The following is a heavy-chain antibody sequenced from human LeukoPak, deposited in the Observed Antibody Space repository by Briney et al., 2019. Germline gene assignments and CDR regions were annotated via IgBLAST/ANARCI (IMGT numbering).Heavy chain of an antibody. CDR3: ARDRGRYYDSRGFYWGYYFDS. J-gene: IGHJ4*02. CDR2: INSDGSST. D-gene: IGHD3-22*01. Sequence: HPGGSLRLSCAASGFTFSSYWMHWVRQAPGKGLVWVSRINSDGSSTSYADSVKGRFTISRDNAKNTLYLQMNSLRAEDTAVYYCARDRGRYYDSRGFYWGYYFDSWGQGILVTVST. CDR1: GFTFSSYW. V-gene: IGHV3-74*01.